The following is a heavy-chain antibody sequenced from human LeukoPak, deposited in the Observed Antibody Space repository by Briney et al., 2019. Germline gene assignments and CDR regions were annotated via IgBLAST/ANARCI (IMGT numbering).Heavy chain of an antibody. CDR3: ARSSRSWGVFDI. CDR2: ISTGGDDT. V-gene: IGHV3-23*01. D-gene: IGHD7-27*01. Sequence: GASLRLSCAASGFIFSDYTMSWVRQAPGKGLEWVSAISTGGDDTNYADSVKGWFTISRDSSKNTLSLHINSLRAEDTAIYYCARSSRSWGVFDIWGQGTMVTVSS. J-gene: IGHJ3*02. CDR1: GFIFSDYT.